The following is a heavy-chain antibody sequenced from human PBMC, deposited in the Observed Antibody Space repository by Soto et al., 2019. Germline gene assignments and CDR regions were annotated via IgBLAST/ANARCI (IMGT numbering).Heavy chain of an antibody. CDR1: GASVSTGAYY. Sequence: SETLSLTCTVSGASVSTGAYYWGWVRQRPGKGLEWVGYIYESGYTYYNTSLKSRLTISLDRFNNQFSLGLTSVTAADTAVYYCVRALRHTAMVYPWFDPWGQGTLVTVSS. J-gene: IGHJ5*02. D-gene: IGHD5-18*01. V-gene: IGHV4-31*03. CDR2: IYESGYT. CDR3: VRALRHTAMVYPWFDP.